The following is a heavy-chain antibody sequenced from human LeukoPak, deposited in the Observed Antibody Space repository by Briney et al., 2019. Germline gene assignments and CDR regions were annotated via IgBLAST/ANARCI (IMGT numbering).Heavy chain of an antibody. CDR1: GFTISSYW. CDR3: ARVGRIGVESDGGYFDY. J-gene: IGHJ4*02. D-gene: IGHD2-15*01. CDR2: NNSHGGST. Sequence: AETLRLTCAASGFTISSYWMHRVRHDPRKELVGVSRNNSHGGSTSYAASVKGRFTISRDKAKNPLYLQMDSLRAEDTAVYYCARVGRIGVESDGGYFDYWGEGTLVTVSS. V-gene: IGHV3-74*01.